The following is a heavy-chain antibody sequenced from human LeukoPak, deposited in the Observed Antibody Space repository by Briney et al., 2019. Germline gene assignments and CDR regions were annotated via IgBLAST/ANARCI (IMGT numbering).Heavy chain of an antibody. Sequence: GESLKISCKGSGYSFNTYWIAWVRQMPGKGLEWMGSIYPGDSDARYSPSFQGQVTISADESISTAYLHWSSLKASDTAMYYCARQADYNVLTGYFKGHLDYWGQGTLVPVSS. CDR3: ARQADYNVLTGYFKGHLDY. V-gene: IGHV5-51*01. CDR1: GYSFNTYW. D-gene: IGHD3-9*01. J-gene: IGHJ4*02. CDR2: IYPGDSDA.